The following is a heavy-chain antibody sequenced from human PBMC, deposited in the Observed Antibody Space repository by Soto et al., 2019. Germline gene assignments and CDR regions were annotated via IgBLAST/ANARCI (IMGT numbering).Heavy chain of an antibody. J-gene: IGHJ5*02. V-gene: IGHV1-2*02. CDR1: GYTFTVYY. Sequence: QVQLVQSGAEVKKPGASVKVSCKASGYTFTVYYMHWVRQAPGQGLEWMGWINPNSGGTNYAQKFQGRVTMTRDTSISTAYMELSRLRSDDTAVYYCARDRVVPAARKVRFNWLAPWGQGTLVTVSS. D-gene: IGHD2-2*01. CDR3: ARDRVVPAARKVRFNWLAP. CDR2: INPNSGGT.